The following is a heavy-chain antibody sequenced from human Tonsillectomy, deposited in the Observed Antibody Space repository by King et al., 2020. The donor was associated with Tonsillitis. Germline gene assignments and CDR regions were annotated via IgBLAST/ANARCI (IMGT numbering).Heavy chain of an antibody. Sequence: VQLVESGGGLVKPGGSLSLSWSSSVFTFSNAWMSGVRQAPGKGLECVGRIKIKTDGGTTDYAAPVKGRFTISRDDSKNTLYLQMNSLKTEATAVYYCTTDAAAAVGAYDAFDIWGQGTMVTVSS. J-gene: IGHJ3*02. CDR2: IKIKTDGGTT. CDR3: TTDAAAAVGAYDAFDI. D-gene: IGHD1-26*01. V-gene: IGHV3-15*01. CDR1: VFTFSNAW.